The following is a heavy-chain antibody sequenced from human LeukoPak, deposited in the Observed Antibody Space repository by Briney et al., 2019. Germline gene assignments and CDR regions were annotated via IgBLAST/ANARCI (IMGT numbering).Heavy chain of an antibody. V-gene: IGHV1-18*04. Sequence: GASVKVSCKASGSTFTDYYIHWMRQAPGQGLEWMGWISGYTGNTNYALKLQGRVTMTTDTSTSTAYMELRSLTSDDTAVYYCAREGTYGGSYFEVDFDYWGQGTLVTVSS. CDR3: AREGTYGGSYFEVDFDY. CDR2: ISGYTGNT. J-gene: IGHJ4*02. D-gene: IGHD1-26*01. CDR1: GSTFTDYY.